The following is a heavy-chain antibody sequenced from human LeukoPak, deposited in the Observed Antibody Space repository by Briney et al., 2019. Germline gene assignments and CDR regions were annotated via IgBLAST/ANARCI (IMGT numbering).Heavy chain of an antibody. CDR3: ASYCSSTSCYGVRAFDI. V-gene: IGHV4-38-2*02. CDR1: GYSISSGYY. J-gene: IGHJ3*02. Sequence: PSETLSLTCTVSGYSISSGYYWGWIRQPPGKGLEWIGSIYHSGSTYYNPSLKSRVTISVDTSKNQFSLKLSSVTAADTAVYYCASYCSSTSCYGVRAFDIWGQGTMVTVSS. D-gene: IGHD2-2*01. CDR2: IYHSGST.